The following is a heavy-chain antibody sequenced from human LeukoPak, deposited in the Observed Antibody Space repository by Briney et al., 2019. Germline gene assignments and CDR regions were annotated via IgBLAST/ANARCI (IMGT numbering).Heavy chain of an antibody. J-gene: IGHJ6*03. CDR2: INHSGST. V-gene: IGHV4-34*01. CDR3: ASSHYYDSSGYYPIYYMDV. D-gene: IGHD3-22*01. Sequence: SETLSLTCAVYGGFFSGYYWSWIRQPPGKGLEWIGEINHSGSTNYNPSLKSRATISVDTSKNQFSLKLSSVTAADTAVYYCASSHYYDSSGYYPIYYMDVWGKGTTVTVSS. CDR1: GGFFSGYY.